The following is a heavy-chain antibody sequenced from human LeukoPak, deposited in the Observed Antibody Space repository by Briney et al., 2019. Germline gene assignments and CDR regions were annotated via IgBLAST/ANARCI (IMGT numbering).Heavy chain of an antibody. J-gene: IGHJ4*02. CDR2: ISGSGGST. V-gene: IGHV3-23*01. Sequence: PGGSLRLSCAASGFTFGSYAMCWVRQAPGKGLERVSGISGSGGSTFYADSVKGRFTISRDNSENTVYLQMNSLRAADTAVYYCAKTTAGYSSGRYPGWPVDYWGQGTLVTVSS. CDR3: AKTTAGYSSGRYPGWPVDY. D-gene: IGHD6-19*01. CDR1: GFTFGSYA.